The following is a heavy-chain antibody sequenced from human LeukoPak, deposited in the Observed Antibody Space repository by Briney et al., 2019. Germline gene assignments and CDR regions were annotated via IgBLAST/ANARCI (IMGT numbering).Heavy chain of an antibody. CDR3: ASSLTRRWFDP. D-gene: IGHD4-11*01. CDR2: INHSGST. Sequence: SETLSLTCAVYGGSFGGYYWSWIRQPPGKGLEWIGEINHSGSTNYNPSLKSRVTISVDTSKNQFSLKLSSVTAADTAVYYCASSLTRRWFDPWGQGTLVTVSS. V-gene: IGHV4-34*01. J-gene: IGHJ5*02. CDR1: GGSFGGYY.